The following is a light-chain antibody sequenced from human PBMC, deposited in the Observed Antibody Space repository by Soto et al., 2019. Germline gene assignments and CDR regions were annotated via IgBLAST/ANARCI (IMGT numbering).Light chain of an antibody. Sequence: QSVLTQPPSVSGAPGQRVTISCTGSSSNIGAGYDVHWYQQLPGTAPKLLIYGNSNRPSGVPDRFSGSKSGTSASLAITGLQSEDVADYYCQSYDSNLSGWVFGGGTKLTVL. V-gene: IGLV1-40*01. J-gene: IGLJ3*02. CDR2: GNS. CDR1: SSNIGAGYD. CDR3: QSYDSNLSGWV.